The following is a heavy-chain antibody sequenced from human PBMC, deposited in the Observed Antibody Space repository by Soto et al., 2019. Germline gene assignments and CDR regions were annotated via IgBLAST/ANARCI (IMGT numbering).Heavy chain of an antibody. CDR2: IYYSGST. J-gene: IGHJ4*02. CDR1: GGSISSSSYY. Sequence: QLQLQESGPGLVKPSETLSLTCTVSGGSISSSSYYWGWIRQPPGKGLEWIGSIYYSGSTYYNPSLKSRVTISVDTSKNQFSLKLSSFTAADTAVDYCARPNYDSSGPLAYWGQGTLVTVSS. V-gene: IGHV4-39*01. CDR3: ARPNYDSSGPLAY. D-gene: IGHD3-22*01.